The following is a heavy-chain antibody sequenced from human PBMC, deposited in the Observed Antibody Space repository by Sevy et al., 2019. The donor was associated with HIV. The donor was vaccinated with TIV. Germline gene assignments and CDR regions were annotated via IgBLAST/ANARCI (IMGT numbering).Heavy chain of an antibody. CDR3: ATVLGVGAAGAFDV. Sequence: GGSLRLSCVGSGFTFKNAWMTWVRQAPGKGLQWVGHAKRKLGVGAIDYGSFVNGRFSISRDDSKDTLYLQMTGLKTEDAAGYYCATVLGVGAAGAFDVWGQGARVTVSS. CDR1: GFTFKNAW. D-gene: IGHD1-26*01. V-gene: IGHV3-15*01. J-gene: IGHJ3*01. CDR2: AKRKLGVGAI.